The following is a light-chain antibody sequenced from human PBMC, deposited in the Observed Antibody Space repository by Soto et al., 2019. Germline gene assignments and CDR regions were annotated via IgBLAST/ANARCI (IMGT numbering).Light chain of an antibody. Sequence: QSVLTQSPSVSAAPGQKVTISCSGSSSNIGNNYVSWYQQHPGKAPKLMIYEVRNRPSGVSDRFSGSKSGKTASLTIFGLQAEDEADYYCSSYTTSTTQVFGGGTKLTVL. CDR3: SSYTTSTTQV. CDR1: SSNIGNNY. V-gene: IGLV2-14*01. J-gene: IGLJ2*01. CDR2: EVR.